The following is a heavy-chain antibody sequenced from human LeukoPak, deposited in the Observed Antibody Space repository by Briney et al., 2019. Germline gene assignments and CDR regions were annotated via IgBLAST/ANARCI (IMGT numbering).Heavy chain of an antibody. V-gene: IGHV3-21*04. Sequence: GGSLRLSCAASGFTFNDYSMNWVRQAPGKGLEWVSSISRRSRHLYYAGSVKGRFTISRDNAKNSLYLQMNSLRAEDTALYYCARDVGISGSPSIWGRGTMVTVSS. CDR1: GFTFNDYS. J-gene: IGHJ3*02. CDR3: ARDVGISGSPSI. CDR2: ISRRSRHL. D-gene: IGHD1-26*01.